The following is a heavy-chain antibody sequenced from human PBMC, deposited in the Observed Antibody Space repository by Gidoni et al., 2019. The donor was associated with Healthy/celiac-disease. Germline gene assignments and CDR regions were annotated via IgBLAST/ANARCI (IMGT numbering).Heavy chain of an antibody. CDR1: GFPFRDYY. CDR3: ARASRTRYYYGSGGPPDY. Sequence: QVQLVESGGGLVKPGGSLRLSCSALGFPFRDYYMSWIRQAPGKGLEWVSYISSSSSYTNYADSVKGRFTISRDNAKNSLYLQMNSLRAEDTAVYYCARASRTRYYYGSGGPPDYWGQGTLVTVSS. V-gene: IGHV3-11*06. J-gene: IGHJ4*02. CDR2: ISSSSSYT. D-gene: IGHD3-10*01.